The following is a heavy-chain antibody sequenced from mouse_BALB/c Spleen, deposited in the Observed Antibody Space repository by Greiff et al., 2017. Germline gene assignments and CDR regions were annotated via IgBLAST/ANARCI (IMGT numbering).Heavy chain of an antibody. V-gene: IGHV14-4*02. CDR1: GFNIKDYY. Sequence: VQLQQSGAELVRSGASVKLSCTASGFNIKDYYMHWVKQRPEQGLEWIGWIDPENGDTEYAPKFQGKATMTADTSSNTAYLQLSSLTSEDTAVYYCNVYYGKDWYFDVWGAGTTVTVSS. CDR2: IDPENGDT. CDR3: NVYYGKDWYFDV. D-gene: IGHD2-1*01. J-gene: IGHJ1*01.